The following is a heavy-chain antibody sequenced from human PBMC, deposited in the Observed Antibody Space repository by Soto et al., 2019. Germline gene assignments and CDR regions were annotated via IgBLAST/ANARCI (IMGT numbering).Heavy chain of an antibody. CDR2: INAGNGNT. V-gene: IGHV1-3*01. Sequence: ASVPVSCKASGYTFTSYAMHWVRQAPGQRLEWMGWINAGNGNTKYSQKFQGRVTITRDTSASTAYMELSSLRSEDTAVYYCARSIVVVTALDYWGQGTLVTVS. CDR3: ARSIVVVTALDY. D-gene: IGHD2-21*02. J-gene: IGHJ4*02. CDR1: GYTFTSYA.